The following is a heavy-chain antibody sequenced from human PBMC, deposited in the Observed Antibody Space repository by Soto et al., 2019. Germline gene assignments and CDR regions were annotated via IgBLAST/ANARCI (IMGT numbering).Heavy chain of an antibody. CDR2: IYYSGST. D-gene: IGHD2-2*02. J-gene: IGHJ5*02. CDR1: GGSISSSSYY. Sequence: PSETLSLTCTVSGGSISSSSYYWGWIRQPPGKGLEWIGSIYYSGSTYYNLSLKSRVTISVDTSKNQFSLKLSSVTAADTAVYYCARHGYCSSTSCYRASWFDPWGQGTLVTVPQ. CDR3: ARHGYCSSTSCYRASWFDP. V-gene: IGHV4-39*01.